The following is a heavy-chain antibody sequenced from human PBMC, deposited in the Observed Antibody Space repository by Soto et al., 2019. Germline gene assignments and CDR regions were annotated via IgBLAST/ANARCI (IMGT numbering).Heavy chain of an antibody. Sequence: QVQLQESGPGLVKPSGTLSLTCAVSGGSISSSNWWSWVRQPPGKGLEWIGEIYHSGSTNYNPSLKSRVTISVDQSQNQCYLKLSSVTAADTAVYYCARGERPNYYGSGSVIDPWGQGTLVTVSS. V-gene: IGHV4-4*02. CDR3: ARGERPNYYGSGSVIDP. CDR2: IYHSGST. J-gene: IGHJ5*02. D-gene: IGHD3-10*01. CDR1: GGSISSSNW.